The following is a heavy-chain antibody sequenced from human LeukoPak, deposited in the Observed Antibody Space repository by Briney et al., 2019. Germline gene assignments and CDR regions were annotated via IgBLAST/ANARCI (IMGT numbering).Heavy chain of an antibody. J-gene: IGHJ4*02. Sequence: TGGSLRLSCAASGFIFSSYAMNWVRQAPGKGLEWVSAISGSGGSTYYADSVKGRFTISRDNSKNTLYLQMNSLRAEDTAVYFCAKRYYQDSSGYLGSIDYWGQGTLVTVSS. CDR3: AKRYYQDSSGYLGSIDY. D-gene: IGHD3-22*01. CDR1: GFIFSSYA. V-gene: IGHV3-23*01. CDR2: ISGSGGST.